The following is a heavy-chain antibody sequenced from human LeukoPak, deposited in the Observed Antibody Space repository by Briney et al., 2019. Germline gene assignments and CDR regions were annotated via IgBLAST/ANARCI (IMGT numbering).Heavy chain of an antibody. CDR3: ARTLGDSSGYYDYYYYMDV. J-gene: IGHJ6*03. CDR2: MNRNSDDT. V-gene: IGHV1-8*01. D-gene: IGHD3-22*01. Sequence: GASVKVSCKASGDTFTSYDINCGRKATGQGLEWMGWMNRNSDDTGYAQKFQGRVTMTRNTSISTAYMELSSLRSEDTAVYYCARTLGDSSGYYDYYYYMDVWGKGTTVTVSS. CDR1: GDTFTSYD.